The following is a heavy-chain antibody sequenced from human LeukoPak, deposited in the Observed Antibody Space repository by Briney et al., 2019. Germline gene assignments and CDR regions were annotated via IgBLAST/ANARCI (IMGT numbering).Heavy chain of an antibody. V-gene: IGHV1-46*01. Sequence: ASVKVSCKASGYTFTSYYMHWVRQAPGQGLEWMGIINPSGGSTSYAQKFQGRVTMTRDTSTSTVYMELSSLRSEDTAVYYCARINHHHHHRAAFDIWGQGTMVTVSS. CDR3: ARINHHHHHRAAFDI. CDR2: INPSGGST. J-gene: IGHJ3*02. CDR1: GYTFTSYY.